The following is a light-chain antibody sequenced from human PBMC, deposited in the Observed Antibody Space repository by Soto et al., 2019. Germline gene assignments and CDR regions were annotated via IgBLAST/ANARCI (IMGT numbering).Light chain of an antibody. CDR1: QTISSW. Sequence: DIQMTQSPTTLSGSLGDRVNITLRASQTISSWLAWYQQKPGKAPKLLIYKASTLKSGVPSRFSGSGSGKEFTLTISSLQPDDFATYYCQQYNSYSEAFGQGTKVDI. CDR2: KAS. V-gene: IGKV1-5*03. J-gene: IGKJ1*01. CDR3: QQYNSYSEA.